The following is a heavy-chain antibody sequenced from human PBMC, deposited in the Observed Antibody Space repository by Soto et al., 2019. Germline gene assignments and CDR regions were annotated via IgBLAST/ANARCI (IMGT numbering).Heavy chain of an antibody. Sequence: QVPLVRSGAEVKKPGASVKVSCKASGYTFTSYGISWVRQAPGQGLEWMGWISAYNGNTNYAQKLQGRVTMTTDTSTSTAYMELRSLRSDDTAVYYCARVHYPTVVPAAIPFDYWGQGTLVTVSS. CDR2: ISAYNGNT. CDR1: GYTFTSYG. D-gene: IGHD2-2*01. V-gene: IGHV1-18*01. CDR3: ARVHYPTVVPAAIPFDY. J-gene: IGHJ4*02.